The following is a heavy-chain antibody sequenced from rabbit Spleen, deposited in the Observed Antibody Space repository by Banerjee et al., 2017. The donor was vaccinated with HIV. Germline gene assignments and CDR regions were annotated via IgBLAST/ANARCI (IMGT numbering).Heavy chain of an antibody. CDR2: IYVGSSGSA. D-gene: IGHD1-1*01. CDR3: ARDLTGVIGWNFGW. CDR1: GFSLSSHD. V-gene: IGHV1S40*01. J-gene: IGHJ4*01. Sequence: QSLEESGGDLVKPGASLTLTCTVSGFSLSSHDMCWVRQAPGKGLEWIACIYVGSSGSAYYASWAKGRFTISKSSSTTVTLQMTSLTAADTATYFCARDLTGVIGWNFGWWGPGTLVTVS.